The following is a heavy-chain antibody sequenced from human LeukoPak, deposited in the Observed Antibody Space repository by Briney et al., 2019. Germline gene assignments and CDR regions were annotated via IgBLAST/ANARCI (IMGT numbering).Heavy chain of an antibody. CDR3: ARGGRDILTGYSPIKYYYGMDV. J-gene: IGHJ6*02. CDR1: GYTFTGYY. Sequence: GASVKVSCKASGYTFTGYYMHWVRQAPGQGLEWMGRIIPILGIANYAQKFQGRVTITADKSTSTAYMELSSLRSEDTAVYYCARGGRDILTGYSPIKYYYGMDVWGQGTTVTVSS. V-gene: IGHV1-69*04. D-gene: IGHD3-9*01. CDR2: IIPILGIA.